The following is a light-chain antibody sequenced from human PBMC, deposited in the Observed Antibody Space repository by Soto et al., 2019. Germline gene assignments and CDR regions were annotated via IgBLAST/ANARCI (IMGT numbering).Light chain of an antibody. J-gene: IGKJ3*01. V-gene: IGKV1-16*02. Sequence: DIQMTQSPSSLSASVGDRVTITCRASQGINNYLAWFQQKPGKAPESLIYAASSLQSGVPSKFSGSGSGTDFTLTISDLQPEDFGTYYCQQYNSYPLTFGPGTKVDIK. CDR1: QGINNY. CDR2: AAS. CDR3: QQYNSYPLT.